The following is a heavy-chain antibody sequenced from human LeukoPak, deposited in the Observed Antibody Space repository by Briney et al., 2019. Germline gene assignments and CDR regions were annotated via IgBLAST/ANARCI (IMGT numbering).Heavy chain of an antibody. Sequence: SETLSLTCAVSGGSISSYYWSWIRQPAGEGLEWIGRISASGSTNYSPSLKSRVTLSVDTSKNQFSLKLSSVTAADTAVYYCARYAAGTFDYWGQGTLVTVSS. CDR3: ARYAAGTFDY. CDR2: ISASGST. V-gene: IGHV4-59*10. CDR1: GGSISSYY. J-gene: IGHJ4*02. D-gene: IGHD6-13*01.